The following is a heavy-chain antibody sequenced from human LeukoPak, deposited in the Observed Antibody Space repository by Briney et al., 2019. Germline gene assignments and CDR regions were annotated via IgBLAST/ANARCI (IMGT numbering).Heavy chain of an antibody. J-gene: IGHJ4*02. D-gene: IGHD3-22*01. V-gene: IGHV1-69*04. CDR3: ARDRGYDSSGYSPTGPLFDY. CDR2: IIPILGIA. Sequence: SVKVSCKASGGTFSSYAISWVRQAPGQGLEWMGRIIPILGIANYAQKFQGRVTITADKSTSTAYMELSSLRSDHTAVYYCARDRGYDSSGYSPTGPLFDYWGQGTLVTVSS. CDR1: GGTFSSYA.